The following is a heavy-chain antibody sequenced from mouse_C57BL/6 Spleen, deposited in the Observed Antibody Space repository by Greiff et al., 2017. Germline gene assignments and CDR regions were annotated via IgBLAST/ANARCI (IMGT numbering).Heavy chain of an antibody. CDR3: ARGGYGSSPYWYFDV. Sequence: EVNLVESGGGLVKPGGSLKLSCAASGFTFSSYAMSWVRQTPEKRLEWVATISDGGSYTYYPDNVKGRFTLSRDNAKNNLYLQMSHLKSEDTAMYYCARGGYGSSPYWYFDVWGTGTTVTVSS. J-gene: IGHJ1*03. CDR2: ISDGGSYT. V-gene: IGHV5-4*03. CDR1: GFTFSSYA. D-gene: IGHD1-1*01.